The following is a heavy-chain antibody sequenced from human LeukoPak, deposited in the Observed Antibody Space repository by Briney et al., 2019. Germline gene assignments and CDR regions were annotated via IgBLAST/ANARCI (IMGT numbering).Heavy chain of an antibody. V-gene: IGHV1-8*03. J-gene: IGHJ5*02. Sequence: ASVKVSCKASGYIFTSYDINWVRQATGQGLEWMGWMNPHSGNTDYAQKFQGRVAIFRNTSIGTAYMQLTSLTSDDTGVYYCARDISGGYNGFDPWGQGTLVTVSS. D-gene: IGHD5-24*01. CDR1: GYIFTSYD. CDR3: ARDISGGYNGFDP. CDR2: MNPHSGNT.